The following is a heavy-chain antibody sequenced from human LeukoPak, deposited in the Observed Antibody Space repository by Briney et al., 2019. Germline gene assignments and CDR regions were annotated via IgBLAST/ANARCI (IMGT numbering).Heavy chain of an antibody. J-gene: IGHJ4*02. CDR3: ARMAPGSGWYGFDDY. CDR2: ISSSSSYI. CDR1: GFTFSSYS. Sequence: PGGSLRLSCAASGFTFSSYSMNWVRQAPGKGLEWVSSISSSSSYIYYADSVKGRFTISRDNAKNSLYLQMNSLRAEDTAVYYCARMAPGSGWYGFDDYWGQGTLVTVSS. V-gene: IGHV3-21*01. D-gene: IGHD6-19*01.